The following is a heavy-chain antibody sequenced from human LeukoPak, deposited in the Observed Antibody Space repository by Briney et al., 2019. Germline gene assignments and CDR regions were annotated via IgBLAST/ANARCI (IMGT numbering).Heavy chain of an antibody. CDR3: AKGMIEGGSSNPDY. J-gene: IGHJ4*02. Sequence: PGGSLRLSCAASGFTFDDYTMHWVRQAPGKGLEWVSLISWDGGSTYYADSVKGRFTISRDNSKNSLYLQMNSLRTEDTALYYCAKGMIEGGSSNPDYWGQGTLVTVSS. V-gene: IGHV3-43*01. CDR2: ISWDGGST. D-gene: IGHD6-6*01. CDR1: GFTFDDYT.